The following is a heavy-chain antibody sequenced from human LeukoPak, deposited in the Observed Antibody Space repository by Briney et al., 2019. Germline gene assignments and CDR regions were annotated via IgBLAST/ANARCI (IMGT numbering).Heavy chain of an antibody. CDR2: IWYDGSNK. J-gene: IGHJ4*02. Sequence: GGSLRLSCAASGFTFNSYGMHWVRQAPGKGLEWVAVIWYDGSNKYYADSVKRRFNISRDNSKNTLYLQMNSLRAEDTAVYYCAKDGAYYYDSSGYGLDYWGQGTLVTVSS. CDR1: GFTFNSYG. V-gene: IGHV3-33*06. CDR3: AKDGAYYYDSSGYGLDY. D-gene: IGHD3-22*01.